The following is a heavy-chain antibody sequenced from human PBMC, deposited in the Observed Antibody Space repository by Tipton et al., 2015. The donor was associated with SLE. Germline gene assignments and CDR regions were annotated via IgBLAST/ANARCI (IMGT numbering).Heavy chain of an antibody. CDR1: GGSFSGNY. CDR3: AREVGDKEGWGYFYYMDV. Sequence: TLSLTCAVYGGSFSGNYWNWIRQPPGKGLEWIGEINHSGSTTYNPSLKSRVSISVDTSKNQFSLKLSSVTAADTALYYCAREVGDKEGWGYFYYMDVWGKGTTVTVSS. V-gene: IGHV4-34*01. CDR2: INHSGST. D-gene: IGHD3-16*01. J-gene: IGHJ6*03.